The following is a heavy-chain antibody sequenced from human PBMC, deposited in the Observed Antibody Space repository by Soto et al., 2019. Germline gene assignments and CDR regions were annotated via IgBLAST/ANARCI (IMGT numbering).Heavy chain of an antibody. CDR2: IYYSGST. J-gene: IGHJ5*02. CDR3: ARTYYDFWSGYPEGPVWFDP. CDR1: GGSISSYY. Sequence: SETLSLTCTVSGGSISSYYWSWIRQPPGKGLEWIGYIYYSGSTNYNPSLKSRVTISVDTSKNQFSLKLSSVTAADTAVYYCARTYYDFWSGYPEGPVWFDPWGQGTLVTVSS. D-gene: IGHD3-3*01. V-gene: IGHV4-59*01.